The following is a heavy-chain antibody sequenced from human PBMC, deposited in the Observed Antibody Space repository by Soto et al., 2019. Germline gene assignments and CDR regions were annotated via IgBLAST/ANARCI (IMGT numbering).Heavy chain of an antibody. Sequence: EVQLVESGGGLVQPGGYLRLSCAASGFTVSSNYMTWVRQAPGKGLEWVSVIYSAGNTYSADSVKGSFTISRGSPKNPLYLQMNSLRAEDTSVYYCARGRYSSGNYVEAFDIWGQGXXVT. V-gene: IGHV3-66*01. CDR2: IYSAGNT. CDR3: ARGRYSSGNYVEAFDI. CDR1: GFTVSSNY. D-gene: IGHD6-19*01. J-gene: IGHJ3*02.